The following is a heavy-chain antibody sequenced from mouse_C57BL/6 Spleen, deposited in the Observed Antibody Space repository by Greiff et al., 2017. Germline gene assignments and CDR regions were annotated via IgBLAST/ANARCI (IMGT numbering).Heavy chain of an antibody. J-gene: IGHJ2*01. CDR1: GYTFTSYW. Sequence: VKLQQPGAELVRPGSSVKLSCKASGYTFTSYWMDWVKQRPGQGLEWIGNIYPSDSETHYNQKFKDKATLTVDKSSSTAYMQLSSLTSEDSAVYYCATGSSGYVGYWGQGTTLTVSS. V-gene: IGHV1-61*01. D-gene: IGHD3-2*02. CDR2: IYPSDSET. CDR3: ATGSSGYVGY.